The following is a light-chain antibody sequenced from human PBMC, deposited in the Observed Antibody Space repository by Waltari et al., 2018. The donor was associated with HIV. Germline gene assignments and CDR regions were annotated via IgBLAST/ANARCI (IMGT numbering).Light chain of an antibody. Sequence: QSVLTQPPSVSGAPGQRVTISCTGNSSNIGSNYDVHWYLHLPGSAPKLLMFVNYNRPSGVPARFSGSKSGASASLVISRLQAEDEADYYCQSYDTDLTGPVFGGGTKLTVL. CDR3: QSYDTDLTGPV. J-gene: IGLJ2*01. CDR2: VNY. CDR1: SSNIGSNYD. V-gene: IGLV1-40*01.